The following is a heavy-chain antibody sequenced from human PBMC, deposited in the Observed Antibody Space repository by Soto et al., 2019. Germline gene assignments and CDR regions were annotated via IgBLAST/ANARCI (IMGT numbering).Heavy chain of an antibody. CDR3: AKRHETSLCFDY. J-gene: IGHJ4*02. Sequence: EVQLLESGGGLVQPGGSLRLSCAASGFTFSGHAMSWVRQAPGKGLEWVSAINGGGSSTYYADSVKGRFTISRDNSKNTLYLQMNSLSAEDTAIYYCAKRHETSLCFDYWGQGTLVTVSS. V-gene: IGHV3-23*01. CDR2: INGGGSST. CDR1: GFTFSGHA.